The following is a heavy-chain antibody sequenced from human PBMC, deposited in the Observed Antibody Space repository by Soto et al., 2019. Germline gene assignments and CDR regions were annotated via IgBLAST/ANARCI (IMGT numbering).Heavy chain of an antibody. D-gene: IGHD6-19*01. V-gene: IGHV3-30*18. CDR3: AKDDGEQWLGEPDYHYGMDV. Sequence: QVQLVESGGGVVQPGRSLRLSCAASGFTFSSYGMHWVRQAPGKGLEWVAVISYDGSNKYYVDSVKGRFTISRDNSKYTLYVQMNSLRAEDTAVYYCAKDDGEQWLGEPDYHYGMDVWGQGPTVTVSS. J-gene: IGHJ6*02. CDR1: GFTFSSYG. CDR2: ISYDGSNK.